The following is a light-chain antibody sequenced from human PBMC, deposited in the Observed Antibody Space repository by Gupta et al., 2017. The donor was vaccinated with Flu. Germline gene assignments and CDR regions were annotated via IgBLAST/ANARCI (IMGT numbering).Light chain of an antibody. CDR2: EYR. J-gene: IGLJ2*01. Sequence: SSVLTQPPSVSAAPRHTATSTCGGHKTGSRSVHWYQQKPDQAPVADVYEYRDRPSGIPERFSGSNSGDMATLTISRVEAGDEADYYCQVWASRSDHVIFGGGTALTVL. CDR3: QVWASRSDHVI. CDR1: KTGSRS. V-gene: IGLV3-21*02.